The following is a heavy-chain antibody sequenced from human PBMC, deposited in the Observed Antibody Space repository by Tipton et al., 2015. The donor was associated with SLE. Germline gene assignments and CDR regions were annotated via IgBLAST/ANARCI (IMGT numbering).Heavy chain of an antibody. CDR1: GGSFGVNY. V-gene: IGHV4-34*01. CDR3: ARGYRPGTTWFDP. CDR2: INHSGST. Sequence: LRLSCAVYGGSFGVNYWSWIRQPPGKGLEWIGEINHSGSTNYNPSLKSRVTISVDTSKNQFSLKLSSVTAADTAVYYCARGYRPGTTWFDPWGQGTLVTVSS. J-gene: IGHJ5*02. D-gene: IGHD1-7*01.